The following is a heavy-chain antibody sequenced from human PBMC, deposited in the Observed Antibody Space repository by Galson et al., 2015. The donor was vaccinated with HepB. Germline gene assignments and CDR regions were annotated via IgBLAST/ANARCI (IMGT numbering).Heavy chain of an antibody. CDR2: IRYDGSNK. D-gene: IGHD6-13*01. CDR3: AKDFSVWQGIAAAPYYYYYYGMDV. Sequence: SLRLSCAASGFTFSSYGMHWVRQAPGKGLEWVAFIRYDGSNKYYADSVKGRFTISRDNSKNTLYLQMNSLRAEDTAVYYCAKDFSVWQGIAAAPYYYYYYGMDVWGQGTTVTVSS. CDR1: GFTFSSYG. J-gene: IGHJ6*02. V-gene: IGHV3-30*02.